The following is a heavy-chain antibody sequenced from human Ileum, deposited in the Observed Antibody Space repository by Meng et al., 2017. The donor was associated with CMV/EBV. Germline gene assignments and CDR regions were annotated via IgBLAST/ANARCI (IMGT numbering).Heavy chain of an antibody. Sequence: IQPPQSGPGLGKRSPNPSFTCDISGDSVSTNNVAWNWIRPSPPRGLEWLGRTAYRSKWDYEYSVSVESRITISPDTSKNQFSLHLRSVTPEDTAIYYCARESELLRFDHWGQGTLVTVSS. J-gene: IGHJ4*02. CDR1: GDSVSTNNVA. CDR2: TAYRSKWDY. CDR3: ARESELLRFDH. D-gene: IGHD6-6*01. V-gene: IGHV6-1*01.